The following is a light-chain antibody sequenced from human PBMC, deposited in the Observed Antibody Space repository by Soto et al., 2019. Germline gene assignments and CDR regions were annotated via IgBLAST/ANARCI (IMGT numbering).Light chain of an antibody. Sequence: DIQMTQSPSSLSASVGDRVTITCRASQSIRSFLNWYQQKPGKAPKLLIYAASSLQGGVPSRFSGSGSGTDFTLTISSLQPEDFATYYCQQSYNTPRTFGQGIKVDIK. J-gene: IGKJ1*01. V-gene: IGKV1-39*01. CDR3: QQSYNTPRT. CDR2: AAS. CDR1: QSIRSF.